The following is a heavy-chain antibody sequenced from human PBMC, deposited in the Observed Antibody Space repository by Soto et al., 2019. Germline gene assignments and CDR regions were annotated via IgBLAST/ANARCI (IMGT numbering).Heavy chain of an antibody. V-gene: IGHV3-33*01. J-gene: IGHJ4*02. Sequence: QVQLVESGGGVVQPGRSLRLSCAASGFTFSSYGMHWVRQAPGKGLEWVAVIWYDGSNKYYADSVKGRFTISRDNSKNTLYLQMNSLRAEDTAVYYCARDSEDILTSLGAHPYFDYWGQGTLVTVSS. CDR3: ARDSEDILTSLGAHPYFDY. D-gene: IGHD3-9*01. CDR1: GFTFSSYG. CDR2: IWYDGSNK.